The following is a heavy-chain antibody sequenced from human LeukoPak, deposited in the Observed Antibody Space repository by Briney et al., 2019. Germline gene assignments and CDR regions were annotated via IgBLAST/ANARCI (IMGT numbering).Heavy chain of an antibody. CDR1: GGPISSHH. J-gene: IGHJ4*02. D-gene: IGHD6-13*01. CDR3: AALAAAGNFDY. CDR2: IYYSGST. V-gene: IGHV4-59*11. Sequence: PSETLSLTCTVSGGPISSHHWSWIRQPPGKGLEWIGYIYYSGSTNYNPSLKSRVTISVDTSKNQFSLKLSSVTAADTAVYYCAALAAAGNFDYWGQGTLVTVSS.